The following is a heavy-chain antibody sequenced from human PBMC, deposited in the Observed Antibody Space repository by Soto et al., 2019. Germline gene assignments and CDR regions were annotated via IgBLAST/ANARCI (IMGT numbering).Heavy chain of an antibody. D-gene: IGHD6-19*01. V-gene: IGHV4-59*12. J-gene: IGHJ5*02. Sequence: SETLSLTCTVSGGSISSYYWSWIRQPPGKGLEWIGYIYYSGSTNYNPSLKSRVTISVDTTKNQFSLKLSSVTAADTAVYYCASLDFNLDEWLVPRYNWFDPWGQGTLVTVSS. CDR2: IYYSGST. CDR3: ASLDFNLDEWLVPRYNWFDP. CDR1: GGSISSYY.